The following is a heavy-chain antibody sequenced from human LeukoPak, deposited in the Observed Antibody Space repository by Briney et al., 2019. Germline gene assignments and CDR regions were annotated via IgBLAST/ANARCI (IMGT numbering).Heavy chain of an antibody. CDR1: GFTFSSYT. V-gene: IGHV3-21*01. J-gene: IGHJ4*02. CDR2: ISSSSSYI. CDR3: ARGQYTSDWYYFDY. D-gene: IGHD6-19*01. Sequence: GGSLRLSCAASGFTFSSYTINWVRQAPGKGLEWVSSISSSSSYIYYADSMKGRITVSRDNAKNSLYLQMNSLRAEDAAVYYCARGQYTSDWYYFDYWGQGTLVTVSS.